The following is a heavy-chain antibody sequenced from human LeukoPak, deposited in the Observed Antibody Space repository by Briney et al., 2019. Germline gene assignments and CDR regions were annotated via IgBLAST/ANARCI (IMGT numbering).Heavy chain of an antibody. V-gene: IGHV3-7*01. CDR3: ARIYCSSTNCDRWNAFDI. CDR1: GFSLGSYW. Sequence: PGGSLRLSCVASGFSLGSYWMSWVRQAPGKGLEWVANIKQDGSEKFYVDSVKGRFTISRDNAENSLYLQMNSLRVEDTAVYYCARIYCSSTNCDRWNAFDIWGQGTMVTGSS. D-gene: IGHD2-2*01. CDR2: IKQDGSEK. J-gene: IGHJ3*02.